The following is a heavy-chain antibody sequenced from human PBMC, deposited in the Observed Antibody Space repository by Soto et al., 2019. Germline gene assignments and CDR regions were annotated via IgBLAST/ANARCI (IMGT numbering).Heavy chain of an antibody. CDR1: GFTFSSYG. J-gene: IGHJ4*02. D-gene: IGHD6-13*01. V-gene: IGHV3-30*18. CDR2: ISYDGSNK. Sequence: GGSLRLSCAASGFTFSSYGMHWVRQAPGKGLEWVAVISYDGSNKYYADSVKGRFTISRDNSKNTLYLQMNSLRAEDTAVYYCAKDGVAAAGSKGQYYFDYWGQGTLVTVSS. CDR3: AKDGVAAAGSKGQYYFDY.